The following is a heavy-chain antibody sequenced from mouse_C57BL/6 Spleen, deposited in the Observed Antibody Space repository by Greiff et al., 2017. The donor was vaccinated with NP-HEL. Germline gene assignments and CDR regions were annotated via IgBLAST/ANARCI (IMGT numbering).Heavy chain of an antibody. CDR2: IWGDGST. CDR3: AKHITTVVVPYWYFDV. CDR1: GFSLTSYG. V-gene: IGHV2-3*01. Sequence: VKLMESGPGLVAPSQSLSITCTVSGFSLTSYGVSWVRQPPGKGLEWLGVIWGDGSTNYHSALISRLSISKDNSKSQVFLKLNSLQTDDTATYYCAKHITTVVVPYWYFDVWGTGTTVTVSS. D-gene: IGHD1-1*01. J-gene: IGHJ1*03.